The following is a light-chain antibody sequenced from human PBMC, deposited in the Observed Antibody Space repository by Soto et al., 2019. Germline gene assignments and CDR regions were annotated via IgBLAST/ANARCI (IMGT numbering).Light chain of an antibody. Sequence: IQLTQSPSSLSASIVDRVTITCQASQNITNNLSWYQQKPGKAPNLLIYHASKLAKGVTSRFSGSGSGTQFTLTIDSLQPEDFATYYCQQVKTYPRTFGGGTKVDIK. CDR1: QNITNN. CDR3: QQVKTYPRT. V-gene: IGKV1-33*01. CDR2: HAS. J-gene: IGKJ4*01.